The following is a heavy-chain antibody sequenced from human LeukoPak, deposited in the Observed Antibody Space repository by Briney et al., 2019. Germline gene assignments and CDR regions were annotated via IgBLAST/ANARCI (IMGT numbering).Heavy chain of an antibody. CDR3: ARGGSGEDY. CDR2: IYHSGST. D-gene: IGHD6-19*01. CDR1: GGSFSGYY. Sequence: NPSETLSLTCAVYGGSFSGYYWAWIRQPPGKGLEWIGSIYHSGSTYYTPSLKSRVTISVDTSKNQFSLKLSSVTAADTAVYYCARGGSGEDYWGQGTLVTVSS. V-gene: IGHV4-38-2*01. J-gene: IGHJ4*02.